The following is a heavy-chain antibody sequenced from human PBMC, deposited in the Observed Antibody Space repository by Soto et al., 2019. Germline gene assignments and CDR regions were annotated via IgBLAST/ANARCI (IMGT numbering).Heavy chain of an antibody. CDR1: GGSISSYY. V-gene: IGHV4-59*08. J-gene: IGHJ6*02. Sequence: PSETLSLTCTGSGGSISSYYWSWIRQPPGKGLEWIGYIYYSGSTNYNPSLKSRVTISVDTSKNQFSLKLSSVTAADTAVYYWECYFLLIRAYYYSMDVCGPATTVTLSS. CDR2: IYYSGST. CDR3: ECYFLLIRAYYYSMDV. D-gene: IGHD3-10*01.